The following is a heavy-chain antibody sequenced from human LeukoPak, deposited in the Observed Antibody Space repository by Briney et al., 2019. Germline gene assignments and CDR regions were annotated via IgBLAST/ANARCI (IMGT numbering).Heavy chain of an antibody. V-gene: IGHV1-69*02. CDR1: GGTFSSYT. J-gene: IGHJ4*02. D-gene: IGHD5-24*01. CDR2: IIPILGIA. Sequence: SVKVSCKASGGTFSSYTISWVRQAPGQGLEWMGRIIPILGIANYAQKFQGRVTITADKSTSTAYMELSSLRSEDTAVYYCASSPNQDGDSSYFDYWGQGTLVTVFS. CDR3: ASSPNQDGDSSYFDY.